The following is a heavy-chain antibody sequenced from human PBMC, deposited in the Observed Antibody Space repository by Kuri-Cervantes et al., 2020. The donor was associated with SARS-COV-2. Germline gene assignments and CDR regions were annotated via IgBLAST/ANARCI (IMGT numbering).Heavy chain of an antibody. V-gene: IGHV3-74*01. CDR2: INPDGSYT. CDR1: GFTFSSYG. D-gene: IGHD1-1*01. J-gene: IGHJ4*02. Sequence: GGSLRLSCAASGFTFSSYGMHWVRQAPGKGLEWVSRINPDGSYTNNADSVKGRFTISRENAENSLYLQMSSLRAEDTAVYYCVRDGDHWNFDYWGQGTLVTVSS. CDR3: VRDGDHWNFDY.